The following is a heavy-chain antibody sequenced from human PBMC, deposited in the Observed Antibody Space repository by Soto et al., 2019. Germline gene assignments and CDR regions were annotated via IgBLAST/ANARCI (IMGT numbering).Heavy chain of an antibody. CDR3: AKRRGYGSGRKDAFDI. CDR1: GYTFTAYD. CDR2: MNPNSGNT. J-gene: IGHJ3*02. V-gene: IGHV1-8*01. D-gene: IGHD3-10*01. Sequence: QVQLVQSGAEVRKPGASVKVSCQASGYTFTAYDINWVRQATGQGLEWMGWMNPNSGNTGYAQKFQDRVTMTRSTSISTAYMELSRLRSEDTAVYYCAKRRGYGSGRKDAFDIWGQGTLVTVSS.